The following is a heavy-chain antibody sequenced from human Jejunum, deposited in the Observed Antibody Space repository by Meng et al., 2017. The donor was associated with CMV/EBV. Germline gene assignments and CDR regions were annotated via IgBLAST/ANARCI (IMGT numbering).Heavy chain of an antibody. CDR3: ARDGGLDCGGDCYFDH. V-gene: IGHV4-4*07. CDR1: GVSIRSYY. J-gene: IGHJ4*02. Sequence: QMQLQESGPGWVKPSETLSLICTVSGVSIRSYYWSWIRLPAGKGLEWIGRIYTSGSTNYNPSLKSRVTMSLDTPKNQFSLKLTSVTAADTALYFCARDGGLDCGGDCYFDHWGQGILVTVSS. D-gene: IGHD2-21*02. CDR2: IYTSGST.